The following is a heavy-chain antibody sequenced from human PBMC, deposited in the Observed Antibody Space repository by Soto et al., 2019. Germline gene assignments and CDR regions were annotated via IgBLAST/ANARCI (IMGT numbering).Heavy chain of an antibody. J-gene: IGHJ3*02. V-gene: IGHV1-3*01. CDR2: INAGNGNT. CDR1: GYTFTSYA. D-gene: IGHD3-22*01. Sequence: ASVKVSCKASGYTFTSYAMHWVRQAPGQRLEWMGWINAGNGNTKYSQKLQGRVTITRDTSASTAYMELSSLRSEDTAVYYCARNDDSSGYDAFDIWGQGTMVTVSS. CDR3: ARNDDSSGYDAFDI.